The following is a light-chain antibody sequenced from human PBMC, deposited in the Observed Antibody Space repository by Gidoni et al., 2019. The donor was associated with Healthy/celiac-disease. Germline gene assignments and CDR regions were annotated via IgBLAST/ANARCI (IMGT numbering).Light chain of an antibody. CDR3: QQYYSTPWT. J-gene: IGKJ1*01. CDR2: WAS. V-gene: IGKV4-1*01. CDR1: QSVLYSSNNKNY. Sequence: DIVMTQSPDSLAVSLGERATINCKSSQSVLYSSNNKNYLAWYQQKPGQPPKLLIYWASTRESGVPDLFGGSGSGTDFTLTISSLQDEDVVVYYCQQYYSTPWTFGQGTKVEIK.